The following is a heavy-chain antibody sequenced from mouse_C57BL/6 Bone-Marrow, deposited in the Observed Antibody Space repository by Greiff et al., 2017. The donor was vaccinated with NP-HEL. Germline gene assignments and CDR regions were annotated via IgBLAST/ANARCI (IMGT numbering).Heavy chain of an antibody. CDR2: IYPGDGDT. J-gene: IGHJ2*01. D-gene: IGHD1-1*01. CDR1: GYAFSSYW. CDR3: ARRDYGSSLDY. V-gene: IGHV1-80*01. Sequence: QVQLKQSGAELVKPGASVKISCKASGYAFSSYWMNWVKQRPGKGLEWIGQIYPGDGDTNYNGKFKGKATLTADKSYSTASMQLSSLTSDVSAVYFCARRDYGSSLDYWGQGTTLTVSS.